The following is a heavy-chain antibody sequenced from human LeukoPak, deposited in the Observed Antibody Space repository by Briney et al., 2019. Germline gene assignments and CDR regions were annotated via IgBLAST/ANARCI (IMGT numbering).Heavy chain of an antibody. CDR2: INPNSGGT. V-gene: IGHV1-2*02. CDR3: ARTGLYDSTGY. J-gene: IGHJ4*02. D-gene: IGHD5/OR15-5a*01. Sequence: ASVKVSCKASGYTFTGYYMHWVRQAPGQGLEWMGWINPNSGGTNYAQKFQGRVTMTTDTSTSTAYMELRSLRSDDTAVYYCARTGLYDSTGYWGQGTLVTVSS. CDR1: GYTFTGYY.